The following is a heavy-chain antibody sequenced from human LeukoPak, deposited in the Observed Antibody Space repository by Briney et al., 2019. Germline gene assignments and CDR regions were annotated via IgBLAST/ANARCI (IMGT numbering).Heavy chain of an antibody. J-gene: IGHJ5*02. CDR1: GGSINGYY. Sequence: PSETLSLTCTVSGGSINGYYWSWIRQPAGKGLEWIGRIYNSESINYNPSFKSRVTMSIDTSKNQFSLKLNSVTAADTAVYYCARDRSSSYTRDWFDPWDQGVLVTVSS. V-gene: IGHV4-4*07. D-gene: IGHD3-16*02. CDR2: IYNSESI. CDR3: ARDRSSSYTRDWFDP.